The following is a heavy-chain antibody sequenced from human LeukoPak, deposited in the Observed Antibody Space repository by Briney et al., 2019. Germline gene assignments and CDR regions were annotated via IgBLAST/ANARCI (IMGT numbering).Heavy chain of an antibody. D-gene: IGHD1-26*01. J-gene: IGHJ5*02. Sequence: SVKVSCKTSGGTFTSYAITWVRQAPGQGLEWMGKIIPISGTTNYAQKFQGRVTFTAAESTSTAYMELSSLRSEDTALSYCARKLRLGGNWFDPWGQGTLVTVSS. V-gene: IGHV1-69*15. CDR3: ARKLRLGGNWFDP. CDR1: GGTFTSYA. CDR2: IIPISGTT.